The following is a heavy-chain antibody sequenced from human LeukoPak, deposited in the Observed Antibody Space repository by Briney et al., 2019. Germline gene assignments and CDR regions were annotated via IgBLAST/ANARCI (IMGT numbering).Heavy chain of an antibody. D-gene: IGHD6-19*01. CDR3: ASGTLLAVATLDS. J-gene: IGHJ4*02. CDR2: IDSSGNTI. CDR1: DFTFSNYY. Sequence: GGSLTLSCAASDFTFSNYYMTWIRQAPGQGLEWLSYIDSSGNTIYYADSVKGRFRISRDNAKNSVFLEMNSLRPEDTAMYYCASGTLLAVATLDSWGQGTLVTVSS. V-gene: IGHV3-11*01.